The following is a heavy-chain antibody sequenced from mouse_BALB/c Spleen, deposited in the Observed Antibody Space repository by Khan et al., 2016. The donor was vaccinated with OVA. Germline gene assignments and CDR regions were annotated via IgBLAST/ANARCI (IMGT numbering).Heavy chain of an antibody. V-gene: IGHV2-5*01. Sequence: QVQLKESGPGLVQPSQSLSVTCTVSGLSLSSYGVHWVRQSPGKGLEWLGVIWRGGSTDYNAAFMSRLSITKDNSKSQVFFEMNSLQADDTAIYYCAKNLVYARDYWGQGTSVTVSS. CDR1: GLSLSSYG. J-gene: IGHJ4*01. CDR3: AKNLVYARDY. CDR2: IWRGGST. D-gene: IGHD1-1*02.